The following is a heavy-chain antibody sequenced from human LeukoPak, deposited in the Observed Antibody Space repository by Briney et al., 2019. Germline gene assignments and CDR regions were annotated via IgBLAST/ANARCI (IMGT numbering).Heavy chain of an antibody. CDR3: ARHSDYRLSGGTKDAFDI. D-gene: IGHD3-16*01. J-gene: IGHJ3*02. CDR2: IYYSGST. Sequence: NPSETLSLTCTVSGGSISSSSYYWGWIRQPPVKGLEWIGSIYYSGSTYYNPSLKSRVTISVDTSKNQFSLKLSSVTAADTAVYYCARHSDYRLSGGTKDAFDIWGQGTMVTVSS. V-gene: IGHV4-39*01. CDR1: GGSISSSSYY.